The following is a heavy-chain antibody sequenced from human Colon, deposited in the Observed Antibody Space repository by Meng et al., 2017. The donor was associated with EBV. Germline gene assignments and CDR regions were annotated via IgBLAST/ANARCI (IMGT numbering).Heavy chain of an antibody. D-gene: IGHD1-14*01. CDR3: ARVGDNGTFDY. CDR1: GFTLISYS. Sequence: EVYRVAFGGGVFQLGVYLRLFCAASGFTLISYSMHLVRQAPGKGLEYVSAISYNEGSTYYADSVKVRFTISRDNSKITLYLQMGSLRPKDMAVYYCARVGDNGTFDYWGQGALVTASS. V-gene: IGHV3-64*07. J-gene: IGHJ4*02. CDR2: ISYNEGST.